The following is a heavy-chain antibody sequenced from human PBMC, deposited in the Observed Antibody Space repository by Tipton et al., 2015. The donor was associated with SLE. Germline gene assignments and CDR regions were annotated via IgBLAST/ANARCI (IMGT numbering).Heavy chain of an antibody. CDR1: GDSITSGYY. D-gene: IGHD3-10*01. CDR3: ARGAKERITLVRVRPYYFDY. V-gene: IGHV4-34*01. Sequence: TLSLTCAVSGDSITSGYYWSWIRQPPGKGLEWIGEINHSGSTNYNPSLKSRVTISVDTSKNQFSLKLSSVTAADTAVYYCARGAKERITLVRVRPYYFDYWGQGSLVTVSS. J-gene: IGHJ4*01. CDR2: INHSGST.